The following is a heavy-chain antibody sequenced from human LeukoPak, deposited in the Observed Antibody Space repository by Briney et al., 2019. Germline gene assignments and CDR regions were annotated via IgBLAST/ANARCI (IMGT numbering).Heavy chain of an antibody. Sequence: PGGSLRLSCAASGFTFSTYAMHWARQAPGKGLEWAALISYDGSNKYYADSVKGRFTISRDNSKNTLYLQMNSLRAEDTAVYYCARDYYDFWSGYYTGDMDVWGKGTTVTVSS. J-gene: IGHJ6*03. V-gene: IGHV3-30*04. D-gene: IGHD3-3*01. CDR2: ISYDGSNK. CDR1: GFTFSTYA. CDR3: ARDYYDFWSGYYTGDMDV.